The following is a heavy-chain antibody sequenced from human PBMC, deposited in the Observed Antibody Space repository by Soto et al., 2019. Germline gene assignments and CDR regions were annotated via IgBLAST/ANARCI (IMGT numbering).Heavy chain of an antibody. J-gene: IGHJ6*02. V-gene: IGHV3-30*04. CDR2: ISYDESEK. D-gene: IGHD3-3*01. CDR1: GFTFSSYA. Sequence: GGSLRLSCAAPGFTFSSYAMHWVRQAPGKGLEWVAVISYDESEKYYVDSVKGRFTIARDNAKNSVYLQMNSLRAEDTAVYYCAREDFELRFLEWTYGMDVWGQGTTVTVSS. CDR3: AREDFELRFLEWTYGMDV.